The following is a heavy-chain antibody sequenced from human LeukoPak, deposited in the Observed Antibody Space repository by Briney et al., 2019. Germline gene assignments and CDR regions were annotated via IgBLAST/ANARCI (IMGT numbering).Heavy chain of an antibody. CDR2: ISYDGSNK. D-gene: IGHD3-22*01. J-gene: IGHJ3*02. Sequence: GGSLRLSCAASGFTFSSYGMHWVRQAPGKGLEWVAVISYDGSNKYYADSVKGRFTISRDNSKNTLYLQMNSLRAEDTAVYYCAKAYFDSSGFGAFDIWGQGTMVTVSS. V-gene: IGHV3-30*18. CDR1: GFTFSSYG. CDR3: AKAYFDSSGFGAFDI.